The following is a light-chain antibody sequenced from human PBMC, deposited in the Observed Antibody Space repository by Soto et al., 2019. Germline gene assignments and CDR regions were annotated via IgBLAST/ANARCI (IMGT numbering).Light chain of an antibody. Sequence: QSVLTQPPSASGSPGQSVTISCTGTSSDVGAYDYVAWYQQHPDKAPKLIISEVSQRPSGVPDRFSGSKSGNTASLTVSGLQAEDEADYYCSSLAGSFWLFGGGTKVTVL. CDR2: EVS. J-gene: IGLJ3*02. V-gene: IGLV2-8*01. CDR3: SSLAGSFWL. CDR1: SSDVGAYDY.